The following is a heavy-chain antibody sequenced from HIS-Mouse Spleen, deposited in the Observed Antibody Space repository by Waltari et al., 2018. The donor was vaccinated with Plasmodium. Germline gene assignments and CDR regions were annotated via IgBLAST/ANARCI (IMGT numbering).Heavy chain of an antibody. D-gene: IGHD6-13*01. CDR1: GSTFSSYW. CDR2: INSDGSST. CDR3: ARTIAAAGTGDAFDM. J-gene: IGHJ3*02. V-gene: IGHV3-74*01. Sequence: EVQLVESGGGLVQPGGSLRLSCAAAGSTFSSYWMHWVRQAPGKGLGWVSRINSDGSSTRYADSVKGRFTISRDNAKNTLYLQMNSLRAEDTAVYYCARTIAAAGTGDAFDMWGQGTMVTVSS.